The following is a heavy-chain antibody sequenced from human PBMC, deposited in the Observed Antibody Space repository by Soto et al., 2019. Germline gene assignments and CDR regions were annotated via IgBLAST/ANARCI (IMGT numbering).Heavy chain of an antibody. Sequence: HPGGSLRLSCAASGFTFSSYGMHWVRQAPGKGLEWVAVIWYDGSNKYYADSVKGRFTISRDNSKNTLYLQMNSLRAEDTAVYYCARDQYSSSWKTAGGMDVWGQGTTVTVSS. J-gene: IGHJ6*02. D-gene: IGHD6-13*01. CDR1: GFTFSSYG. CDR2: IWYDGSNK. V-gene: IGHV3-33*01. CDR3: ARDQYSSSWKTAGGMDV.